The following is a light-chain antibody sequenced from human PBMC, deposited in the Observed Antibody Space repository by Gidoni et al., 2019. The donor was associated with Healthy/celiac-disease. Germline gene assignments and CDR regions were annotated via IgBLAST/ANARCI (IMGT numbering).Light chain of an antibody. Sequence: SVGDRVTIPCRASQSISSWLAWYQQKQGKAPKLLIYKASSLESGVPSRFRGSGSGTEFTLTISSLQPDDFATYYCQQYSTGTFGQXTKVEIK. CDR2: KAS. CDR3: QQYSTGT. CDR1: QSISSW. V-gene: IGKV1-5*03. J-gene: IGKJ1*01.